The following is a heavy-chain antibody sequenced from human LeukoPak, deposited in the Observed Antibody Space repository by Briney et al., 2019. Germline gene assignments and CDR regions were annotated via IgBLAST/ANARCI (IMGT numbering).Heavy chain of an antibody. J-gene: IGHJ5*02. V-gene: IGHV4-61*02. CDR2: MYTSGST. CDR3: AREGNCSGGSCYGWFAP. CDR1: GDSFNSPLYY. Sequence: TLSLTCAVSGDSFNSPLYYWGWIRQGAGKGLEWIVRMYTSGSTNYNPSLKRRATISRDTSRNQFSLRLSSVTAADTAVYYCAREGNCSGGSCYGWFAPWGQGILVTVSS. D-gene: IGHD2-15*01.